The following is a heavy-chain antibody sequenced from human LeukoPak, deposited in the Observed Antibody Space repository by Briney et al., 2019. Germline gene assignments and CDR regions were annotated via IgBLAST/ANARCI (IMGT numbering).Heavy chain of an antibody. CDR2: ITGIGLHT. CDR3: ARSMRGPLT. Sequence: GGSLRLSCEASGFTFITYGMSWVRQAPGKGFEWVSSITGIGLHTYYADSVKGRFTISRDNSKNTVYLQMNSLQAEDTAVYYCARSMRGPLTWGQGTLVTVSS. J-gene: IGHJ5*02. D-gene: IGHD3-10*01. CDR1: GFTFITYG. V-gene: IGHV3-23*01.